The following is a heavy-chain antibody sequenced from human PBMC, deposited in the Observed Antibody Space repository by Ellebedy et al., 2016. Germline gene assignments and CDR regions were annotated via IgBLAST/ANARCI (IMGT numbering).Heavy chain of an antibody. Sequence: SETLSLXCTVSGGSISSSNYYWGWVRQPPGKGLEWIGTVYYTGSTYYNPSLKSRVTISVYMSKNQFSLKLSSVTAADTAVYYCARHVAVAARPGYFDYWGQGTLATVPS. J-gene: IGHJ4*02. V-gene: IGHV4-39*01. CDR1: GGSISSSNYY. D-gene: IGHD6-6*01. CDR2: VYYTGST. CDR3: ARHVAVAARPGYFDY.